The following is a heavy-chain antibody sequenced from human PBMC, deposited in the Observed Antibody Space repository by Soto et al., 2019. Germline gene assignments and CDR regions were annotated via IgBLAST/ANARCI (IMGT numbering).Heavy chain of an antibody. J-gene: IGHJ4*02. CDR1: GFTFSDYY. CDR3: ARERRGIAATVDY. CDR2: ISSSSSYT. V-gene: IGHV3-11*06. Sequence: GGSLRLSCAASGFTFSDYYMSWIRQAPGKGLEWVSYISSSSSYTNYADSVKGRFTISRDNAKNSLYLQMNSLRAEDTAVYYCARERRGIAATVDYWGQGTLVTVSS. D-gene: IGHD6-13*01.